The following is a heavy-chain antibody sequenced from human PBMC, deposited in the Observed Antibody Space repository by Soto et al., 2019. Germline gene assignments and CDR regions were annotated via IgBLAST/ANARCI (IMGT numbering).Heavy chain of an antibody. V-gene: IGHV3-21*01. CDR1: GFTFSSYS. D-gene: IGHD6-6*01. Sequence: PGGSLRLSCAASGFTFSSYSMNWVRQAPGKGLEWVSSISSSSSYIYYADSVKGRFTISRDNAKNSPYLQMNSLRAEDTAVYYCARDPGIAARNFDYWGQGTLVTVSS. CDR3: ARDPGIAARNFDY. J-gene: IGHJ4*02. CDR2: ISSSSSYI.